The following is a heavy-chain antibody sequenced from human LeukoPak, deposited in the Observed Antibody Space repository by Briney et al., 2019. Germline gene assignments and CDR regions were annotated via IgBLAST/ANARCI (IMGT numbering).Heavy chain of an antibody. D-gene: IGHD2-15*01. J-gene: IGHJ4*02. CDR2: TSAYNGNT. Sequence: EASVKVSCKASGYTFTSYGISWVRQAPGQGLEWMGWTSAYNGNTNYAQKLQGRVTMTTDTSTSTAYMELRSLRSDDTAVYYCARDSGVVIAATGDYWGQGTLVTVSS. V-gene: IGHV1-18*04. CDR3: ARDSGVVIAATGDY. CDR1: GYTFTSYG.